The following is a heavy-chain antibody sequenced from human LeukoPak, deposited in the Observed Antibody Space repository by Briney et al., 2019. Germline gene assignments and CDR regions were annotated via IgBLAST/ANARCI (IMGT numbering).Heavy chain of an antibody. D-gene: IGHD4-4*01. CDR2: INHSGST. CDR1: GGSFSGYY. V-gene: IGHV4-34*01. Sequence: SETLSLTCAVYGGSFSGYYWSWIRQPPGKGLEWIGEINHSGSTNYNPSLKSRVTISVDTSKNQFSLKLSSVTAADTAVYYCATSVTTFRPYGMDVWGQGTTVTVSS. J-gene: IGHJ6*02. CDR3: ATSVTTFRPYGMDV.